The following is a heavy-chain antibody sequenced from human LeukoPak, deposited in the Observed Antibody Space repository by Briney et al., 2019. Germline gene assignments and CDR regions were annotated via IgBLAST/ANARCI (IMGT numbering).Heavy chain of an antibody. CDR3: ARGRGPKTYYYDSSGCYHDY. D-gene: IGHD3-22*01. CDR1: GYTFTSYD. V-gene: IGHV1-8*01. CDR2: MNPNSGNT. J-gene: IGHJ4*02. Sequence: ASVKVSCKASGYTFTSYDINWVRQATGQGLEWMGWMNPNSGNTGYAQKFQGRVTMTRNTSISTAYMELSSLRSEDTAVYYCARGRGPKTYYYDSSGCYHDYWGQGTLVTVSS.